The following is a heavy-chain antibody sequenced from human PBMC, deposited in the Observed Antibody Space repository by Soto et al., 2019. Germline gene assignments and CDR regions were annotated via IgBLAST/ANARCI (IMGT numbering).Heavy chain of an antibody. Sequence: QVQLVESGGGVVQPGRSLRLSCAASGFTFSSYAMHWVRQAPGKGLEWVAVISYDGSNKYYADSVKGRFTISRDNSKNTLYLQMNSLRAEDTAVYYCARESGDNYDSNGRFDYWGQGTLVTVSS. CDR2: ISYDGSNK. D-gene: IGHD3-22*01. CDR1: GFTFSSYA. V-gene: IGHV3-30-3*01. CDR3: ARESGDNYDSNGRFDY. J-gene: IGHJ4*02.